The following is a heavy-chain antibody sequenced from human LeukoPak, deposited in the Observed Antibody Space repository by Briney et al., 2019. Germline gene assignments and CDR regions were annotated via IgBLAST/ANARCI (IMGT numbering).Heavy chain of an antibody. CDR1: GGSINAYY. D-gene: IGHD5-18*01. J-gene: IGHJ4*02. CDR2: IHNSGIT. Sequence: PSETLSLTCTVSGGSINAYYWSWIRQPAGKGLEWIGRIHNSGITNYNPSLKSRVTMSIDTSKNQFSLKLSSMTAADTAVYYCARGRWNTGMVSPYYFDYWGQGTLVTVSS. V-gene: IGHV4-4*07. CDR3: ARGRWNTGMVSPYYFDY.